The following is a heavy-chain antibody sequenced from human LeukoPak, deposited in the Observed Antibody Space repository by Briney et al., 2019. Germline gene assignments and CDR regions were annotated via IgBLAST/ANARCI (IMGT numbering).Heavy chain of an antibody. V-gene: IGHV3-74*01. CDR2: VNNDGTGT. J-gene: IGHJ3*02. CDR3: ARGGAFHAFDI. Sequence: PGGSLRLSRAASGFTFGSYWMYWVRQAPEKGLVCISRVNNDGTGTIYADSVKGRFTISRDNAKNTVFLQLNSLRTEDTAVYYCARGGAFHAFDIWGQGTMVTVSS. CDR1: GFTFGSYW.